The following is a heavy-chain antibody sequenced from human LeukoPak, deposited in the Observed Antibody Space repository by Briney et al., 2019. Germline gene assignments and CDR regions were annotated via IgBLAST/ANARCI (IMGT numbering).Heavy chain of an antibody. CDR3: ARGSRRRYYFDY. CDR1: GGSFSGYY. J-gene: IGHJ4*02. CDR2: INHSGST. V-gene: IGHV4-34*01. Sequence: SETLSLTCAVYGGSFSGYYWSWIRQPPGKGLEWIGEINHSGSTNYNPSLKSRVTISVDTSKNQFSLKLSSVTAADTAVYYCARGSRRRYYFDYWGQGTLVTVSS. D-gene: IGHD5-24*01.